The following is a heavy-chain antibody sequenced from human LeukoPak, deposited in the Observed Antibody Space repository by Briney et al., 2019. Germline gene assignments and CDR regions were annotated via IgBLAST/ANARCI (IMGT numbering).Heavy chain of an antibody. CDR3: ARNSAYSSSSGINL. CDR2: VNDSGNT. V-gene: IGHV4-34*01. D-gene: IGHD6-6*01. CDR1: GGSFGGYY. Sequence: SETLSLTCTVYGGSFGGYYWTWVRQPPGKGLEWIGEVNDSGNTHYNPSLKSRVTMSVDTSTNQISLTLSSVTAADTAVYYYARNSAYSSSSGINLWGQGTLVTVSS. J-gene: IGHJ5*02.